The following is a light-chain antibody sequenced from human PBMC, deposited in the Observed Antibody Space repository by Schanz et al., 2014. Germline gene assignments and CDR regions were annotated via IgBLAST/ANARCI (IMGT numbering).Light chain of an antibody. CDR3: QQYGSSPYT. CDR2: GAS. V-gene: IGKV3-20*01. Sequence: EIVMTQSPATLSVSPGEGATLSCRASQTVSSNLAWYQQQPGQAPRLLIYGASTRATGIPDRFSGSGSGTDFTLTISRLEPEDFAVYYCQQYGSSPYTFGQGTKLEIK. CDR1: QTVSSN. J-gene: IGKJ2*01.